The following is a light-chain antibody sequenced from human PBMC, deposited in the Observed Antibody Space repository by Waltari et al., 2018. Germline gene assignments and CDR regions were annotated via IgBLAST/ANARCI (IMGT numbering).Light chain of an antibody. CDR1: SSNIGDNS. CDR2: SNT. V-gene: IGLV1-47*01. Sequence: QSVLTQPPSASGTPGQRVPIPCSGSSSNIGDNSVYWYQHLPGTAPKLLIFSNTQRPSGVRDRFSGSKSGTSASLAISGLRSEDEGDYYCAAWDDTLSHWVFGGGTKLTVL. CDR3: AAWDDTLSHWV. J-gene: IGLJ3*02.